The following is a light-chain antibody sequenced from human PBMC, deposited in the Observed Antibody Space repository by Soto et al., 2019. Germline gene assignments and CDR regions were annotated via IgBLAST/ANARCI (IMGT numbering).Light chain of an antibody. CDR3: QQSYSTPWT. CDR1: QSISSY. CDR2: AAS. Sequence: IQMTQSASSLSASVGDRVTITCLASQSISSYLNWYQQKPGKAPKLLIYAASSLQSGVPSRFSGSGSGTDFTLTISSLQPEDFATYYCQQSYSTPWTFGQGTKVDIK. J-gene: IGKJ1*01. V-gene: IGKV1-39*01.